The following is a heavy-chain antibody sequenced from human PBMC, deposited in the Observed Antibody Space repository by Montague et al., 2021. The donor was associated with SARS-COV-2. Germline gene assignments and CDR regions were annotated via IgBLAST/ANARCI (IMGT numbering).Heavy chain of an antibody. Sequence: PALVKPTQTLTLTCTVSGFSLNTNGMGMGWTRQPPGEAPAWLALIYWDDDKRYSPSLKTRLTITKDTSRNQVVLTMTNVDPGDTGTYFCARYTSRMYGSFDYRGQGALVSVSS. D-gene: IGHD3-16*02. CDR1: GFSLNTNGMG. CDR2: IYWDDDK. V-gene: IGHV2-5*02. J-gene: IGHJ4*02. CDR3: ARYTSRMYGSFDY.